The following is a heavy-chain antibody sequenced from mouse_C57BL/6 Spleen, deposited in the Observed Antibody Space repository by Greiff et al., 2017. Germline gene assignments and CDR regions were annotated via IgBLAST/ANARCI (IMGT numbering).Heavy chain of an antibody. D-gene: IGHD2-5*01. CDR1: GYTFTSYW. CDR2: IDPSDSET. CDR3: ARQAYYSNSSYWYFDV. V-gene: IGHV1-52*01. J-gene: IGHJ1*03. Sequence: QVHVKQSGAELVRPGSSVKLSCKASGYTFTSYWMHWVKQRPIQGLEWIGNIDPSDSETHYNQKFKDKATLTVDKSSSTAYMQLSSLTSEDSAVYYGARQAYYSNSSYWYFDVWGTGTTVTVSS.